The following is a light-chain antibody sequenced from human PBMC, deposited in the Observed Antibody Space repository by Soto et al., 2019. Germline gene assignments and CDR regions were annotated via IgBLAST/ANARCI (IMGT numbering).Light chain of an antibody. V-gene: IGKV1-5*03. CDR3: QHYNSDSEA. Sequence: DIQMTQSPSTLSGSVGDRVTITCRARQTISSWLAWYQQKPGKAPKLLIYKASTLKSGVPSRFSGSGSGTEFTLTISSLQPDDFATYYCQHYNSDSEAFGHGTQVELK. CDR1: QTISSW. J-gene: IGKJ1*01. CDR2: KAS.